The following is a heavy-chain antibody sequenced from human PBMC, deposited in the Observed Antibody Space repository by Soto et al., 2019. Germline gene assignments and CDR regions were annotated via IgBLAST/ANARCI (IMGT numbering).Heavy chain of an antibody. CDR2: INAGNGNT. CDR1: GYTFTSYA. D-gene: IGHD6-6*01. Sequence: QVQLVQSGAEVKKPGASVKVSCKASGYTFTSYAMHWVRQAPGQRLEWMGWINAGNGNTKYSQKFQGRVTITRDTSASAAYMELSSLRCEDTPVYYCARDRDSSSWGYYYYYMDVWGKGTTVTVS. V-gene: IGHV1-3*01. CDR3: ARDRDSSSWGYYYYYMDV. J-gene: IGHJ6*03.